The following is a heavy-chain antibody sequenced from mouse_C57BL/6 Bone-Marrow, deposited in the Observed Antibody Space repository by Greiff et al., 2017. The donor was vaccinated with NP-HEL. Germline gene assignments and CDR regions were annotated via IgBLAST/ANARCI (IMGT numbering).Heavy chain of an antibody. CDR2: IDPSDSYT. CDR3: ARWGGLSFDY. Sequence: QVQLKQPGAELVMPGASVKLSCKASGYTFTSYWMHWVKQRPGQGLEWIGEIDPSDSYTNYNQKFKGKSTLTVDKSSSTAYMQLSSLTSEDSAVYYCARWGGLSFDYWGQGTTLTVSS. CDR1: GYTFTSYW. V-gene: IGHV1-69*01. D-gene: IGHD6-1*01. J-gene: IGHJ2*01.